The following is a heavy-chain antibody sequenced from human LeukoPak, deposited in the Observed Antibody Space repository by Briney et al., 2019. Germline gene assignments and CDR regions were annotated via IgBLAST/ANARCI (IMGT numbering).Heavy chain of an antibody. J-gene: IGHJ3*02. CDR1: GGSISSYY. Sequence: SETLSLTCTVSGGSISSYYWSWIRQPAGKGLEWIGRIYTSGSTNYNPSLKSRVTMSVDTSKNQFSLKLSSVTVADTAVYYCARDFPYSSGWYSAFDIWGQGAMVTVSS. CDR2: IYTSGST. V-gene: IGHV4-4*07. CDR3: ARDFPYSSGWYSAFDI. D-gene: IGHD6-19*01.